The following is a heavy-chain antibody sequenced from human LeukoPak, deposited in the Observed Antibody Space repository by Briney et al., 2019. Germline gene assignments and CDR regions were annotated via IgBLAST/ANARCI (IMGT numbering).Heavy chain of an antibody. Sequence: ASVKLSCTASGFTFTSYGISWVRQAPGQGLEWMRWISAYNGNTNYAQNLQGRVTMTTDTSTSTAYMELSSLRSDDTAVYYCARVLYTHATVGWFDPWGRGTLVTVSS. V-gene: IGHV1-18*01. D-gene: IGHD4-11*01. CDR1: GFTFTSYG. CDR3: ARVLYTHATVGWFDP. J-gene: IGHJ5*02. CDR2: ISAYNGNT.